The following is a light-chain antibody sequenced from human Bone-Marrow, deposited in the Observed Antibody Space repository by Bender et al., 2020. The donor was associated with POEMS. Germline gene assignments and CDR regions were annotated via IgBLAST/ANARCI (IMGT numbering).Light chain of an antibody. Sequence: QSALTQPASVSASPGQSITISCTGANSGVGSYNLVSWYQHHPGKAPKLLIYENTKWPSGVSNRFSGSTSGNTASLTISGLQADDEADYYCCSYAGSSTFVLFGGGTKLTVL. CDR1: NSGVGSYNL. CDR2: ENT. J-gene: IGLJ2*01. CDR3: CSYAGSSTFVL. V-gene: IGLV2-23*02.